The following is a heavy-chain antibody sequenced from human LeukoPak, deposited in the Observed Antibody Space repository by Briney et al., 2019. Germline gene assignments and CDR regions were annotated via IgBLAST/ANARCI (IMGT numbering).Heavy chain of an antibody. CDR1: GFTVSSNY. V-gene: IGHV3-53*01. D-gene: IGHD6-25*01. Sequence: PGGSLRLSCAASGFTVSSNYMSWVRQAPGKGLEWVSVIYSGGSTYYADSVKGRFTISRDNSKNTLYLQMNSLGAEDTAVYYCARDQGLRHPPAAFDIWGQGTMVTVSS. CDR2: IYSGGST. J-gene: IGHJ3*02. CDR3: ARDQGLRHPPAAFDI.